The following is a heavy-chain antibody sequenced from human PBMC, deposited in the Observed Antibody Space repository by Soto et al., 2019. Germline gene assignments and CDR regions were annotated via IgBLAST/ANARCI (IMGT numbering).Heavy chain of an antibody. CDR3: ARGQNLGGSNFDI. CDR1: VVSICSHY. D-gene: IGHD3-16*01. Sequence: SGTXSLTCAFSVVSICSHYWCWIRQPPGKGLEYIGYIYYSGSTNYNPSLKSRVTISVDMSREQFSLKLTSVTAADTAVYYCARGQNLGGSNFDIWGQGTSVT. V-gene: IGHV4-59*11. J-gene: IGHJ3*02. CDR2: IYYSGST.